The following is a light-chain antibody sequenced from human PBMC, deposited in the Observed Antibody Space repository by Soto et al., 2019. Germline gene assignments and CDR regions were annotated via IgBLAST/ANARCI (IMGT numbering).Light chain of an antibody. Sequence: EIVLTRSPATLSLSPGERATLSCRASQSVSSYLAWYQQKPGQAPRLLIYDASNRATGIPARFSGSGSGTDFTLTISSLEPEDFAVYYCQQRSNWVYTFGQGTKLEIK. J-gene: IGKJ2*01. CDR3: QQRSNWVYT. CDR2: DAS. CDR1: QSVSSY. V-gene: IGKV3-11*01.